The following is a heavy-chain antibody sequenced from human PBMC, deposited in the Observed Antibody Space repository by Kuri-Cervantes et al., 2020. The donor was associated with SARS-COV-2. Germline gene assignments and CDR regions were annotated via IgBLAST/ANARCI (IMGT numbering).Heavy chain of an antibody. CDR2: IYTSGST. CDR3: ARDADSSGSLDH. CDR1: GGSISSYY. D-gene: IGHD3-22*01. Sequence: TASGGSISSYYWSWIRQPAGKGLEWIGRIYTSGSTNYNPSLKSRVTMSVGTHKNQFSLKLSSVTAADTAVYCCARDADSSGSLDHWGQGTLVTVSS. V-gene: IGHV4-4*07. J-gene: IGHJ4*02.